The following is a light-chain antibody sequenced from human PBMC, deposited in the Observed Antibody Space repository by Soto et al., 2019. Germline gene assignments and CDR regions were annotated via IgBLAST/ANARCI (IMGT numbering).Light chain of an antibody. Sequence: EIVMTQSPATLSVSPGERATLSCRASQSVSSSLAWYQQKPGQAPRLLIYGASTRASGIPARFSGSGSETDFTLTISSLQSEDSAVYYCQQYHNWPPITFGQGTRLEIK. CDR1: QSVSSS. CDR3: QQYHNWPPIT. CDR2: GAS. V-gene: IGKV3-15*01. J-gene: IGKJ5*01.